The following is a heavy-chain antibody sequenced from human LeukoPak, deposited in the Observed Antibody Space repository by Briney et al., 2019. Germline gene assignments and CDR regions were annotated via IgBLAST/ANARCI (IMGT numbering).Heavy chain of an antibody. CDR2: INPDSGST. D-gene: IGHD5-12*01. V-gene: IGHV1-2*02. CDR3: ARDHRHTSDYQDFDY. Sequence: ASVKVSCKGSGYTFTDYYIHWVRQAPRQGLEWMGWINPDSGSTNYVRNFQGRVTMTRDPSINTAYMELNTLRSDDTALYFCARDHRHTSDYQDFDYWGQGTPVTVSS. CDR1: GYTFTDYY. J-gene: IGHJ4*02.